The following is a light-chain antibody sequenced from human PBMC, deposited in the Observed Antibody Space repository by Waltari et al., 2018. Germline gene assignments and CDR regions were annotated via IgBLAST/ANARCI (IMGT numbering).Light chain of an antibody. CDR3: HVWHPDMDPGV. Sequence: SYALTQPPSVSVAPGTTARITCGGDNIGSYIVHWYQQKPGQAPVLVIFYDSDRPSGIPERFAGSNSGNTATLTISGVEAGDEAKYYCHVWHPDMDPGVFGPGTEVSV. J-gene: IGLJ1*01. V-gene: IGLV3-21*04. CDR2: YDS. CDR1: NIGSYI.